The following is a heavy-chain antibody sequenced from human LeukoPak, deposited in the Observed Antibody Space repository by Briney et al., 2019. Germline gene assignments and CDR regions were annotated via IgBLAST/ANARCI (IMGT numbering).Heavy chain of an antibody. D-gene: IGHD2-8*02. CDR2: IYAKSGDT. CDR1: GYTFTDYY. V-gene: IGHV1-2*02. CDR3: ARQNTGQLDY. J-gene: IGHJ4*02. Sequence: ASVKVSCKASGYTFTDYYMHWVRQAPGQGLEWMGWIYAKSGDTKYTQKFQARVTMTRDTSITTTYMEVSRLSSDDTAVYYCARQNTGQLDYWGQGTLVTVSS.